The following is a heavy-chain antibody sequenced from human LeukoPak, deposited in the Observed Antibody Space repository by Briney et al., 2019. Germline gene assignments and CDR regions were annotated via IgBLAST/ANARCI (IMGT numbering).Heavy chain of an antibody. J-gene: IGHJ3*02. CDR1: GGSFSGYY. V-gene: IGHV4-34*01. D-gene: IGHD3-22*01. CDR2: INHSGST. Sequence: SETLSLTCAVYGGSFSGYYWSWIRQPPGKGLEWIGEINHSGSTNYNPSLKSRVTISVDTSKNQFSLKLSSVTAADTAVYFCARGPYSYDSSGAFDIRGQGTMVTVSS. CDR3: ARGPYSYDSSGAFDI.